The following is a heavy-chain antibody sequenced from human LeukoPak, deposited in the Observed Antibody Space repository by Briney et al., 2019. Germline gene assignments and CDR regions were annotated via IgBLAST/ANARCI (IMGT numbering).Heavy chain of an antibody. CDR3: ARPDEDRGYTYGYNY. J-gene: IGHJ4*02. CDR1: GGTFSSYA. D-gene: IGHD5-18*01. Sequence: ASVKVSCKASGGTFSSYAISWVRQAPGQGLEWMGGIIPIFGTANYAQKFQGRVTITADESTSTAYMELYSLRSEDTAVYFCARPDEDRGYTYGYNYWGQGTLVIVSS. V-gene: IGHV1-69*13. CDR2: IIPIFGTA.